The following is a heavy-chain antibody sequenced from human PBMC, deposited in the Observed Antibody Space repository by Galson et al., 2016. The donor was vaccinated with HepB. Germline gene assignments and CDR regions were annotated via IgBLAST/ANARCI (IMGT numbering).Heavy chain of an antibody. J-gene: IGHJ4*02. V-gene: IGHV3-53*01. CDR1: GFTVSGNY. CDR2: IYSGGGT. Sequence: SLRLSCAASGFTVSGNYLTWVRQAPGRAPECVSIIYSGGGTYYADSVEGRFTISRDSSKYTMYLQMNSLRVEDTAVYYCARALWGQSCSSTSCVTGGLDYWGPGTLVTVSS. CDR3: ARALWGQSCSSTSCVTGGLDY. D-gene: IGHD2-2*01.